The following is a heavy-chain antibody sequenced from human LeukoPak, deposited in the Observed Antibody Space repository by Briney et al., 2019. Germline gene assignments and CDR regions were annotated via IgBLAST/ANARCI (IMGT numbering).Heavy chain of an antibody. Sequence: GASVKVSCKASGYTFTGYYIHWVRQAPGQGLEWMGWINPNNDGTSYAQNFQGRVTIARDTSISTAYMELNRLRSDDTAVYYCARDEGSGSPGNWFDPWGQGTLVTVSS. CDR3: ARDEGSGSPGNWFDP. V-gene: IGHV1-2*02. J-gene: IGHJ5*02. D-gene: IGHD1-26*01. CDR1: GYTFTGYY. CDR2: INPNNDGT.